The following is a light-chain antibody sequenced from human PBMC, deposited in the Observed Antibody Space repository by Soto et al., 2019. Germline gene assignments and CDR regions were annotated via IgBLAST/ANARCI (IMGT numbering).Light chain of an antibody. J-gene: IGLJ3*02. Sequence: QSALTQPASVSGSDGQSITISCTGTSSDVGGYNYVSWYQQHPGKAPKLMIYEVSKRPSGVPDRFSGSKSGNTASLTVSGLQAEDEADYYCNSYAGSNNFRVFGGGTKLTVL. CDR2: EVS. CDR3: NSYAGSNNFRV. V-gene: IGLV2-8*01. CDR1: SSDVGGYNY.